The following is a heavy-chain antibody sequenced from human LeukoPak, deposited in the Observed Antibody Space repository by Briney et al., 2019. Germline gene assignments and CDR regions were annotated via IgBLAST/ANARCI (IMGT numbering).Heavy chain of an antibody. V-gene: IGHV3-23*01. Sequence: PGGSLRLSCAASGFTFSSYAMSWVRQAPGKGLEWVSAISGSGGSIYYADSVKGRFTISRDNSKNTLYLQMNSLGAEDTAVYYCAKNPLLWFGPPSEYYFDYWGQGTLVTVSS. CDR3: AKNPLLWFGPPSEYYFDY. D-gene: IGHD3-10*01. CDR2: ISGSGGSI. J-gene: IGHJ4*02. CDR1: GFTFSSYA.